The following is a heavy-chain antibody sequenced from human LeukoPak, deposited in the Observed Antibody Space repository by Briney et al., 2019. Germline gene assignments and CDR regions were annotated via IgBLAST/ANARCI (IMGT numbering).Heavy chain of an antibody. Sequence: SETLSLTCTVSGGSVSSSSYYWGWIRQPPGKGLEWIGTIYYSGSTYYNPSLKSRVTISVDTSKNQFSLKLSSVTAADTAVYYCARGPNMGSSWYNWFDPWGQGTLVTVTA. CDR1: GGSVSSSSYY. CDR2: IYYSGST. D-gene: IGHD6-6*01. CDR3: ARGPNMGSSWYNWFDP. J-gene: IGHJ5*02. V-gene: IGHV4-39*01.